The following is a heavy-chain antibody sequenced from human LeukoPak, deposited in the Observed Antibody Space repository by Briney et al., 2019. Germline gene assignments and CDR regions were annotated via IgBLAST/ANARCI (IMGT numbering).Heavy chain of an antibody. J-gene: IGHJ5*02. V-gene: IGHV1-46*01. CDR2: INPSGGST. D-gene: IGHD4-17*01. Sequence: ASVKVSCKASGYTFTSYYMHWVRQAPGQGLEWMGIINPSGGSTSYAQKFQGRVTMTRDMSTSTVYMELSRLRSDDTAVYYCARELRGTYNWFDPWGQGTLVTVSS. CDR1: GYTFTSYY. CDR3: ARELRGTYNWFDP.